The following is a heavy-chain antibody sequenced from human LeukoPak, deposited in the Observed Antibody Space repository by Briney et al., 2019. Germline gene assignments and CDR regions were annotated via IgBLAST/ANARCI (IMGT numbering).Heavy chain of an antibody. Sequence: ASVKVSCKASGYTFTGYYMHWVRQAPGQGLEWMGWINPNSGGTNYAQKFQGRVTMTRDTSISTAYMELSRLRSDDTAVYYCARDLTPDTATDYWGQGTLVTVPS. CDR2: INPNSGGT. D-gene: IGHD5-18*01. CDR3: ARDLTPDTATDY. CDR1: GYTFTGYY. J-gene: IGHJ4*02. V-gene: IGHV1-2*02.